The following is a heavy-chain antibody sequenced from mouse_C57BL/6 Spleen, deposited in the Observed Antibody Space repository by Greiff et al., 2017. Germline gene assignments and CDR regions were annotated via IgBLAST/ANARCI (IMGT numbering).Heavy chain of an antibody. CDR3: ASVNWDVGVAY. J-gene: IGHJ3*01. D-gene: IGHD4-1*01. Sequence: VQLQESGPELVKPGASVKISCKASGYAFSSSWMNWVKQRPGKGLEWIGRIYPGDGDTNYNGKFKGKATLTADKSSSTAYMQLSSLTSEDSAVYFCASVNWDVGVAYWGQGTLVTVSA. CDR1: GYAFSSSW. V-gene: IGHV1-82*01. CDR2: IYPGDGDT.